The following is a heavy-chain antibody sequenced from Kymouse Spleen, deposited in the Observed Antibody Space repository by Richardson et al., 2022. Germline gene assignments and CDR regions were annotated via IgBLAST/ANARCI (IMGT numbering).Heavy chain of an antibody. V-gene: IGHV4-31*03. CDR3: ARDRPTGTTHYDILTGPYYYYYGMDV. Sequence: QVQLQESGPGLVKPSQTLSLTCTVSGGSISSGGYYWSWIRQHPGKGLEWIGYIYYSGSTYYNPSLKSRVTISVDTSKNQFSLKLSSVTAADTAVYYCARDRPTGTTHYDILTGPYYYYYGMDVWGQGTTVTVSS. CDR2: IYYSGST. D-gene: IGHD3-9*01. CDR1: GGSISSGGYY. J-gene: IGHJ6*02.